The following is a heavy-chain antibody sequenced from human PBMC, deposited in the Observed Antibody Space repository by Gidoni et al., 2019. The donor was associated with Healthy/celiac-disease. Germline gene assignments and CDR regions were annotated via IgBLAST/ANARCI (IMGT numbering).Heavy chain of an antibody. Sequence: QLQLQESGPGLVKPSETLSLTCTVSGGSISSSSYYWGWIRQPPGKGLEWIGSIYYSGSTYYNPSLKSRVTISVDTSKNQFSLKLSSVTAADTAVYYCARHSIVERDYYYMDVWGKGTTVTVSS. V-gene: IGHV4-39*01. D-gene: IGHD1-26*01. CDR3: ARHSIVERDYYYMDV. J-gene: IGHJ6*03. CDR1: GGSISSSSYY. CDR2: IYYSGST.